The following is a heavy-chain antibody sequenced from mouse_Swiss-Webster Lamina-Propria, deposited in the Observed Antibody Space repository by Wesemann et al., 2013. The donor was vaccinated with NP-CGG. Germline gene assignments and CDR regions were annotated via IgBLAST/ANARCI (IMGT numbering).Heavy chain of an antibody. Sequence: GNGATSYNQKFKGKATLTVDKSSSTAYMQLSSLTSEDSAVYFCVYGDYAMDYWGQGTSVTVSS. V-gene: IGHV1-12*01. D-gene: IGHD1-1*02. J-gene: IGHJ4*01. CDR2: GNGAT. CDR3: VYGDYAMDY.